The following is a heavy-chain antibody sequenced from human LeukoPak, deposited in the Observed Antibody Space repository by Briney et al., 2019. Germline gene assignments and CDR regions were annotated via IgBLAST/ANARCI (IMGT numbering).Heavy chain of an antibody. D-gene: IGHD6-6*01. CDR1: GNYW. CDR3: ARGPNSNWSGLDF. CDR2: INSDGSWT. V-gene: IGHV3-74*01. Sequence: PGGSLRLSCAASGNYWMHWVRQAPGKGLVWVSHINSDGSWTSHADSVKGRFTVSRDNAKNTLYLQVNNLRAEDTAVYYCARGPNSNWSGLDFWGQGTLLTVSS. J-gene: IGHJ4*02.